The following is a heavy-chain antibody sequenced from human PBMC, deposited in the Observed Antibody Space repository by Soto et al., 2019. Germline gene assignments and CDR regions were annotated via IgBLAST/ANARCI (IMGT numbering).Heavy chain of an antibody. CDR3: ARVWRYSSSWSNPYYFDY. CDR1: GGSISRGGYY. V-gene: IGHV4-31*03. D-gene: IGHD6-13*01. CDR2: IYYSGST. J-gene: IGHJ4*02. Sequence: QVQLQESGPGLVKPSQTLSLTCTVSGGSISRGGYYWSWIRQHPGKGLEWIGYIYYSGSTYYNPSLKSRVTISVDTSKNQFSLKLSSVTAADTAVYYCARVWRYSSSWSNPYYFDYWGQGTLVTVSS.